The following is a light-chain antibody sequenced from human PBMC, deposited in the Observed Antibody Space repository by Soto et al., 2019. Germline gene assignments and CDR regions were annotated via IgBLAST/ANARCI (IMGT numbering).Light chain of an antibody. Sequence: EIVMTQSPATLSVSPGERATLSCRASQSVSSNLAWYQQKPGQAPRLLIYGASTRANGIPARFSGSGYGTEFTLTISSLQSEDFAVYYCQQYNNWPRTFGQGTKVEIK. CDR1: QSVSSN. CDR2: GAS. J-gene: IGKJ1*01. V-gene: IGKV3-15*01. CDR3: QQYNNWPRT.